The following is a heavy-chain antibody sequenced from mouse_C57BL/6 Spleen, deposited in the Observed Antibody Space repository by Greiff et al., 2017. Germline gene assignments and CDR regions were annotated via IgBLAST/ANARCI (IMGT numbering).Heavy chain of an antibody. V-gene: IGHV1-69*01. J-gene: IGHJ3*01. CDR1: GYTFTSYW. Sequence: VQLQQPGAELVMPGASVKLSCKASGYTFTSYWMHWVKQRPGQGLEWIGEIDPSDSYTNYNQKFKGKSTLTVDKSSSTAYMQLRSLTSEDSAVYYCARGAAPAWFAYWGQGTLVTVSA. CDR3: ARGAAPAWFAY. CDR2: IDPSDSYT. D-gene: IGHD6-1*01.